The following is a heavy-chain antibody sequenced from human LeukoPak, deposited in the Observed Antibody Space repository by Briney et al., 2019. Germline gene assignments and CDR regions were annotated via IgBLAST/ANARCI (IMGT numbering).Heavy chain of an antibody. J-gene: IGHJ6*02. Sequence: SVTVSCKASGYTFTSYAMHWVRQAPGQGLEWMGGIIPIFGTANYAQKFQGRVTITADESTSTAYMELSSLRSEDTAVYYCARVVLGRRWLQTSYYYGMDVWGQGTTVTVSS. CDR1: GYTFTSYA. V-gene: IGHV1-69*13. CDR3: ARVVLGRRWLQTSYYYGMDV. CDR2: IIPIFGTA. D-gene: IGHD5-24*01.